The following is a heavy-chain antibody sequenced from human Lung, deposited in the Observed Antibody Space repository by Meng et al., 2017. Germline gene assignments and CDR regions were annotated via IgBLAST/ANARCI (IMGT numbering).Heavy chain of an antibody. J-gene: IGHJ4*02. CDR2: INHSGST. Sequence: QGRLLEGGAGLWKPSETLSLPCVVSGGSFSDYYWSWIRQPPGKGLEWIGEINHSGSTNYNPSLESRATISVDTSQNNLSLKLSSVTAADSAVYYCARGPTTMAHDFDYWGQGTLVTVSS. CDR3: ARGPTTMAHDFDY. V-gene: IGHV4-34*01. D-gene: IGHD4-11*01. CDR1: GGSFSDYY.